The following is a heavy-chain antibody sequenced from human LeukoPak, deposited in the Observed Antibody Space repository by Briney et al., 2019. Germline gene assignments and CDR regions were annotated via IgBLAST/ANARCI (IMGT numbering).Heavy chain of an antibody. J-gene: IGHJ5*02. Sequence: PSETLSLTCVVSGGSISSYYWSWIRQPPGKGLEWIGYIYYGGSTNYNPSLKSRVTISVDTSKNQFSLKMSSVTAADTAVYYCASSMITWGGVISNWFDPWGQGTLVTVSS. CDR1: GGSISSYY. V-gene: IGHV4-59*08. CDR3: ASSMITWGGVISNWFDP. D-gene: IGHD3-16*01. CDR2: IYYGGST.